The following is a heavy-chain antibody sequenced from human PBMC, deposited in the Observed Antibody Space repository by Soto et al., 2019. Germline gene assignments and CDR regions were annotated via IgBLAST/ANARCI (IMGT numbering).Heavy chain of an antibody. Sequence: TSETLSLTCTFSGDSISSSSYYWGWIRQPPGKGLEWIGGIYYSGSTYYNPSLKSRVTISVDTSKNQLSLKLSSVTAADTAVYYCARQGSGWYDYYYGMDVWGQGTTVT. CDR2: IYYSGST. CDR3: ARQGSGWYDYYYGMDV. CDR1: GDSISSSSYY. V-gene: IGHV4-39*01. D-gene: IGHD6-19*01. J-gene: IGHJ6*02.